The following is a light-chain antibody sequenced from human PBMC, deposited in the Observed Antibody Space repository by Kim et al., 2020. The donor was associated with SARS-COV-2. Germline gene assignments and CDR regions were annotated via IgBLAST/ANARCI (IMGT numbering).Light chain of an antibody. Sequence: SITISYTGTSSDVGGYNYVSWYQQHPGKAPKLMIYDVSNRPSGVSNRFSGSKSGNTASLTISGLQAEDEADYYCSSYTSSSTLEGVFGGGTQLTVL. J-gene: IGLJ2*01. V-gene: IGLV2-14*03. CDR1: SSDVGGYNY. CDR3: SSYTSSSTLEGV. CDR2: DVS.